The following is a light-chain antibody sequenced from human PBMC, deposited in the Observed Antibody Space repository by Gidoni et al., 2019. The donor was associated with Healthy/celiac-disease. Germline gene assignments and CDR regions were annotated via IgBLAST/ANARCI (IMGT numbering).Light chain of an antibody. CDR3: QQRSNWPPGYT. Sequence: IVLTQSPATLSLSPGERATLSCRASQSVSSYLAWYQQKPGQAPRLLIYDASNRATGIPARFSGSGSGTDFTLTISSLEPEDFVVYYCQQRSNWPPGYTFGQGTKLEIK. J-gene: IGKJ2*01. CDR2: DAS. V-gene: IGKV3-11*01. CDR1: QSVSSY.